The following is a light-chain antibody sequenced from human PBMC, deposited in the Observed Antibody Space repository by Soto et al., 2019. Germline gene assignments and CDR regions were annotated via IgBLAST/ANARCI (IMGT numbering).Light chain of an antibody. Sequence: DIQMTQSASYVSASVGDRVTITCRASQGIKKWLAWYQQKPGKAPNLLIYTGSSLQSGVPSRFSGSGSGTDGTLTINSLQTEDGTTYYCQQAASFPITFGQGTRLEIK. CDR2: TGS. CDR1: QGIKKW. J-gene: IGKJ5*01. CDR3: QQAASFPIT. V-gene: IGKV1-12*01.